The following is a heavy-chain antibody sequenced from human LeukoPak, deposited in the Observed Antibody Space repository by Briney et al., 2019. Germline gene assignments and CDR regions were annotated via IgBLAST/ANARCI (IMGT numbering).Heavy chain of an antibody. V-gene: IGHV4-34*01. Sequence: PSETLSLTCAVYGGSFSGYYWSWIRQPPGKGLEWIGEINHSGSTNYNPSLKSRVTISVDTSKNQFSLKLSSVTAADTAVYYCARSNVIAAAPFDYWGQGTLVTVSS. J-gene: IGHJ4*02. CDR3: ARSNVIAAAPFDY. D-gene: IGHD6-13*01. CDR1: GGSFSGYY. CDR2: INHSGST.